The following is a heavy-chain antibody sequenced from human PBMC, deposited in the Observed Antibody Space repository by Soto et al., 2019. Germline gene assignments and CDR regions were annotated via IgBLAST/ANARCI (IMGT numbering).Heavy chain of an antibody. CDR3: AKDRSSGWTVSEIDY. D-gene: IGHD6-19*01. V-gene: IGHV3-30*18. CDR1: GFTFSSYG. J-gene: IGHJ4*02. Sequence: PGGSLRLSCAASGFTFSSYGMHWVRRAPGKGLEWVAVISYDGSNKYYADSVKGRFTISRDNSKNTLYLQMNSLRAEDTAVYYCAKDRSSGWTVSEIDYWGQGTLVTVSS. CDR2: ISYDGSNK.